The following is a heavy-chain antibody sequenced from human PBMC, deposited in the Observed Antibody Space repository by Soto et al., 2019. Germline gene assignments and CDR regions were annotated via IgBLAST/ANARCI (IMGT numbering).Heavy chain of an antibody. CDR1: GYTFTSYY. J-gene: IGHJ4*02. V-gene: IGHV1-46*01. CDR2: INPSGGTT. CDR3: ARARSEYDILSLEY. D-gene: IGHD3-9*01. Sequence: GASVKGSCKASGYTFTSYYMHWVRQSPGQGLEWMGIINPSGGTTSYAQNFQGRVTMTRDTSTSTVYMEVSRLRFEDTAVYYCARARSEYDILSLEYWGQGTLVTVSS.